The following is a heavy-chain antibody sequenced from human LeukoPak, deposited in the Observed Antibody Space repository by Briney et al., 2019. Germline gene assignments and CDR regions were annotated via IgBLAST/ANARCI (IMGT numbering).Heavy chain of an antibody. CDR3: ASAHNSRTYWFDP. V-gene: IGHV4-34*01. Sequence: SETLSLTCAVYGGSFSGYYWSWIRQPPGKGLEWIGEINHSGSTNYNPSLKSRVTISVDTSKNQFSLKLSSVTAADTAVYYCASAHNSRTYWFDPWGQGTLVTVSS. J-gene: IGHJ5*02. D-gene: IGHD2-2*01. CDR1: GGSFSGYY. CDR2: INHSGST.